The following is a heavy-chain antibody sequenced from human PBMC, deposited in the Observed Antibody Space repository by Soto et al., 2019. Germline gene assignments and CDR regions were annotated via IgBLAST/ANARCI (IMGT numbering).Heavy chain of an antibody. J-gene: IGHJ4*02. Sequence: ASVKVSCKASGYTFTSYGISWVRQAPGQGLEWMGWISAYNGNTNYAQKLQGRVTMTTDTSTSTAYMELRSLGSDDTAVYYCARGPPSYYDSSGYYKYFDYWGQGTLVTVS. D-gene: IGHD3-22*01. CDR1: GYTFTSYG. V-gene: IGHV1-18*01. CDR3: ARGPPSYYDSSGYYKYFDY. CDR2: ISAYNGNT.